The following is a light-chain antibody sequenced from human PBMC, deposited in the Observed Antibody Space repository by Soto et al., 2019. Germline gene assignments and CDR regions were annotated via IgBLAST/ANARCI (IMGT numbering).Light chain of an antibody. CDR2: KAS. J-gene: IGKJ1*01. CDR3: QQYSTYART. CDR1: ESISDW. Sequence: DIQMTQSPSTLSASVGERVTITCWASESISDWLAWYQQKPGKAPKLLIYKASNLESGVPSRFGGSGSGTDFTLAISSLQPDDYAIHYCQQYSTYARTFGQGTKVEIK. V-gene: IGKV1-5*03.